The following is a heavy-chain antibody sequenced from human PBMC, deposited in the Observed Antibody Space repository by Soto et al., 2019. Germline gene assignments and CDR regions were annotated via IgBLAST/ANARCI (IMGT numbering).Heavy chain of an antibody. J-gene: IGHJ6*02. D-gene: IGHD3-10*01. V-gene: IGHV4-34*01. CDR3: ARGGGFGELYYYYGMGV. CDR2: INHSGST. CDR1: GGSFSGYY. Sequence: SETLSLTCAVYGGSFSGYYWSWIRQPPGKGLEWIGEINHSGSTNYNPSLKSRVTISVDTSKNQFSLKLSSVTAADTAVYYCARGGGFGELYYYYGMGVWGQGTTVTVSS.